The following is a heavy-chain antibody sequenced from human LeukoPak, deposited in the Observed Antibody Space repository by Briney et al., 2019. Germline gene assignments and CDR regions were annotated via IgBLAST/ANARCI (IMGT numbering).Heavy chain of an antibody. D-gene: IGHD3-16*01. V-gene: IGHV4-39*07. CDR3: ARETSQKGAHYMDV. J-gene: IGHJ6*03. Sequence: PSETLSLTCTVSGGSISSSSYYWGWIRQPPGKGLEWIGSMYYSGSTYYNPSLKSRVTISVDTSKNQFSLKLRSVTAADTAVYYCARETSQKGAHYMDVWGKGTTVTISS. CDR1: GGSISSSSYY. CDR2: MYYSGST.